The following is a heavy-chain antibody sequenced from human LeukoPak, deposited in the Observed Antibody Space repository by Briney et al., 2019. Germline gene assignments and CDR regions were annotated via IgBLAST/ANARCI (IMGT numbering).Heavy chain of an antibody. CDR1: GGTFSSYA. Sequence: SVKLSCKTSGGTFSSYAISWVRQAPGQGLEWMGGIIPIFGTANYAQKFQGRVTITADESTSTAYMELSSLRSEDTAVYYCAIYSNYDYYYYMDVWGKGTTVTVSS. D-gene: IGHD4-11*01. CDR2: IIPIFGTA. V-gene: IGHV1-69*01. J-gene: IGHJ6*03. CDR3: AIYSNYDYYYYMDV.